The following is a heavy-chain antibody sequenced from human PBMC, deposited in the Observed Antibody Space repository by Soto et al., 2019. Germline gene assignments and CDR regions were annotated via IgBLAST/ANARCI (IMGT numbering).Heavy chain of an antibody. CDR3: ARGPHYDILTGPTAPLYYYYGMDV. D-gene: IGHD3-9*01. V-gene: IGHV4-61*08. CDR2: IYYSGST. CDR1: GGSISSGDYY. Sequence: SETLSLTCTVSGGSISSGDYYWSWIRQPPGKGLEWIGYIYYSGSTNYNPSLKSRVTISVDTSKNQFSLKLSSVTAADTAVYYCARGPHYDILTGPTAPLYYYYGMDVWGQGTTVTVSS. J-gene: IGHJ6*02.